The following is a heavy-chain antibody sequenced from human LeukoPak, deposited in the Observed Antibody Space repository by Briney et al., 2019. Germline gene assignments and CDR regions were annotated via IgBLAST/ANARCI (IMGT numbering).Heavy chain of an antibody. CDR3: ARQLRWDQYYFDY. J-gene: IGHJ4*02. V-gene: IGHV1-18*01. Sequence: ASVKVSCKASGYTFTSYGISWVRQAPGQGLEWMGWISAYNGDTKYALNLQGRVTMTTDTSTSTAYMELRSLRSDDTAVYYCARQLRWDQYYFDYWGQGTLVTISS. CDR1: GYTFTSYG. D-gene: IGHD4-23*01. CDR2: ISAYNGDT.